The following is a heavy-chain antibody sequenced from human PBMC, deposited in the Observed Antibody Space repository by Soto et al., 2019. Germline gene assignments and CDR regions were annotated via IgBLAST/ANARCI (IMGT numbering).Heavy chain of an antibody. V-gene: IGHV4-59*01. CDR3: AKDRSRYSNAFDI. CDR2: IYYSGST. J-gene: IGHJ3*02. D-gene: IGHD2-15*01. Sequence: PSETLSLTCTVSGGSISSYYWSWIRQPPGKGLEWIGYIYYSGSTNYNPSLKSRVTMSVDTSKNQFSLKLSSVTAADTAVYYCAKDRSRYSNAFDIWGQGTMVTVSS. CDR1: GGSISSYY.